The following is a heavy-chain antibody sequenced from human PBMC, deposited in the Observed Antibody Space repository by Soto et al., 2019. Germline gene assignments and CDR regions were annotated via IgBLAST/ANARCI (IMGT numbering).Heavy chain of an antibody. CDR1: GFTSCSYA. CDR3: AKESDYGDYRTADY. J-gene: IGHJ4*02. D-gene: IGHD4-17*01. CDR2: ISGSGDST. Sequence: GGSLRLSCAASGFTSCSYAMSWGRQAPGQGLEGVSGISGSGDSTYYADSVKGRFTISRDNSKNTLYLQMNSLRSEDTAVYYCAKESDYGDYRTADYWGQGTLVTSPQ. V-gene: IGHV3-23*01.